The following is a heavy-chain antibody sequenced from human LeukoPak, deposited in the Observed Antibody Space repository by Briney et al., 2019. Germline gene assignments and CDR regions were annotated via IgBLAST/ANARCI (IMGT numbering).Heavy chain of an antibody. D-gene: IGHD3-22*01. CDR3: ARHPSYYDRIDY. CDR2: IYPSGSI. CDR1: GASISSGSYY. Sequence: SETLSLTCSVSGASISSGSYYWNGIRQPAGKGLEWIGLIYPSGSINNNPSLKSRVNISIDTSKNQFSLKLSSVTAADTAVYYCARHPSYYDRIDYWGQGSLVTVSS. J-gene: IGHJ4*02. V-gene: IGHV4-61*02.